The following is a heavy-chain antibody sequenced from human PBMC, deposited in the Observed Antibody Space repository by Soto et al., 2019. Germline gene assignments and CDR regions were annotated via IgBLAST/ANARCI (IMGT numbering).Heavy chain of an antibody. D-gene: IGHD6-19*01. Sequence: QVQLVQSGAEEKKPGASVKVSCKASGYTFTGYAMHWVRQAPGQRLEWMGWINAGNGNTKYSQKFQGRVTITRDTSASTGYMELSSLRSEDTAVYYCAGAVAVAADFDYWCQGTLVTVSS. CDR3: AGAVAVAADFDY. J-gene: IGHJ4*02. V-gene: IGHV1-3*05. CDR1: GYTFTGYA. CDR2: INAGNGNT.